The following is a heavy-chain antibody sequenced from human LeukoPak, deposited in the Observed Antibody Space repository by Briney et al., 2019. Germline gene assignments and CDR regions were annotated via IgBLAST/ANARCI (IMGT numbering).Heavy chain of an antibody. CDR3: ARRELYSGYDAYYGVDV. D-gene: IGHD5-12*01. V-gene: IGHV5-51*01. J-gene: IGHJ6*02. CDR1: GYSFTSYW. Sequence: GESLKISCKGSGYSFTSYWIGWVRQMPGKGLEWMGIIYPGYSDTRYSPSFQGQVTISADKSLNTAYLQWSSLKASDTAIYYCARRELYSGYDAYYGVDVWGQGTTVIVSS. CDR2: IYPGYSDT.